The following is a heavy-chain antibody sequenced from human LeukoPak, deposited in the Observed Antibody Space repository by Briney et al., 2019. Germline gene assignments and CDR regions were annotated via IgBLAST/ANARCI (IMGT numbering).Heavy chain of an antibody. D-gene: IGHD3-3*01. CDR2: INPSGGST. CDR1: GYTFTSYY. V-gene: IGHV1-46*01. Sequence: GASVKVSCKASGYTFTSYYMHWVRQAPGQGLEWMGIINPSGGSTSYAQKFQGRVTMTRDTSISTTYMDLNRLRSDDTAAYYCARGGGSNFGVITDWGQGTQVTVSS. J-gene: IGHJ4*02. CDR3: ARGGGSNFGVITD.